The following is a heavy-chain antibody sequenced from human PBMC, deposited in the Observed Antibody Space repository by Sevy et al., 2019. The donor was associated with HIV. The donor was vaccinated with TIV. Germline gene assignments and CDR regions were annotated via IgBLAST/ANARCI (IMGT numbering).Heavy chain of an antibody. J-gene: IGHJ3*01. Sequence: GGSLRLSCAASRFTFNSYTMNWVRQAPGKGLEWVSSVSFASNYIYYADSVRGRFTISRDNAKNSLYLQMNSLRAEDTAVYYCARPYGSGSWEAFDLWGQGTMVTVSS. CDR1: RFTFNSYT. V-gene: IGHV3-21*01. D-gene: IGHD3-10*01. CDR3: ARPYGSGSWEAFDL. CDR2: VSFASNYI.